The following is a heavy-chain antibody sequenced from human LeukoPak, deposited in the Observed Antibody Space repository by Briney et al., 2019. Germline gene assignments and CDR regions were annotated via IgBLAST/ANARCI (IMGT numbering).Heavy chain of an antibody. CDR3: ARLVRRYYFDY. Sequence: PSETLSLTCAVSGGSISSGGYSWSWIRQPPGKGLEWIGYIYHSGSTYYNPSLKSRVTISVDRSKNQFSLKLSSVTAADTAVYYCARLVRRYYFDYWGQGTLVTVSS. CDR2: IYHSGST. CDR1: GGSISSGGYS. V-gene: IGHV4-30-2*01. J-gene: IGHJ4*02. D-gene: IGHD3-10*01.